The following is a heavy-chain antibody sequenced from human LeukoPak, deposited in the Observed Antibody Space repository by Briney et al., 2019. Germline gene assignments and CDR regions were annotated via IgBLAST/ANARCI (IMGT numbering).Heavy chain of an antibody. V-gene: IGHV3-64*01. D-gene: IGHD1-7*01. CDR2: ISSNGGAT. CDR3: ARDSHWNYVNPSPDF. Sequence: TGGSLRLSCAASGFTFSSYAMHWVRQAPGKGLEHVSAISSNGGATYYANSVKGRFTISRDNSKNTLYLQMGSLRAEDMAVYYCARDSHWNYVNPSPDFWGQGTLVTVSS. CDR1: GFTFSSYA. J-gene: IGHJ4*02.